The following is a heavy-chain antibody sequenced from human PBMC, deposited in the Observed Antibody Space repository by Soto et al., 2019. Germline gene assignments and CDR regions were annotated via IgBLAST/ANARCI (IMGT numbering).Heavy chain of an antibody. CDR1: GFTFSSYG. D-gene: IGHD3-3*01. CDR2: ISHDGSNK. Sequence: GSLRLSCAASGFTFSSYGMHWVRQAPGKGLEWVAVISHDGSNKYYADSVKGRFTISRDNSKNTLYLQMNSLRAEDTAVYYCAKDLPGIFGVVIPYYYYYGMDVWGQGTTVTVSS. V-gene: IGHV3-30*18. CDR3: AKDLPGIFGVVIPYYYYYGMDV. J-gene: IGHJ6*02.